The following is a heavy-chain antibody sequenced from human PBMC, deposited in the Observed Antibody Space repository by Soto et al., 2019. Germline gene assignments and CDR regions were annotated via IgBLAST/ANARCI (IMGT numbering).Heavy chain of an antibody. CDR3: ARERIAARRSWFDP. V-gene: IGHV1-2*02. Sequence: ASVKVSCKASGYTFTGYYMPWVRQAPVQGLEWMGWLNPNSGGTDYAQKFQGRVTMTRDTSISTAYMELSRLRSDDTAVYYCARERIAARRSWFDPWGQGTLVTVAS. D-gene: IGHD6-6*01. J-gene: IGHJ5*02. CDR1: GYTFTGYY. CDR2: LNPNSGGT.